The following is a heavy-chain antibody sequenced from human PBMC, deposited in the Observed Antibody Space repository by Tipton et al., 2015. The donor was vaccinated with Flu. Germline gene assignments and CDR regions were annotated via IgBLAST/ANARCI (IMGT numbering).Heavy chain of an antibody. Sequence: TLSLTCTVSGGSISSCSYYWLWLPQPAGQGLEWIGRIYTSGSNNYNLTLKSRVTISVDTSKNQFSLRLSSVTAADTAVYYCARKGAGWYYDLWGRGTLVTVSS. V-gene: IGHV4-61*02. J-gene: IGHJ2*01. CDR3: ARKGAGWYYDL. CDR2: IYTSGSN. CDR1: GGSISSCSYY.